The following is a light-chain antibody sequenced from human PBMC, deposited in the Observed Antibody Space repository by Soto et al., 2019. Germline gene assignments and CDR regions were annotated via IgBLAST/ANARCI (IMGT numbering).Light chain of an antibody. J-gene: IGLJ1*01. CDR3: YSYTTSSTYV. V-gene: IGLV2-14*01. CDR1: ISDVGGYNY. CDR2: HVS. Sequence: QSVLTQPASVSGSPGQSITISCTGTISDVGGYNYVSWYQQHPAKVPKLMIYHVSNRPSGVSDRFSGSKSGNTASLTISGLQAEDEGDYYCYSYTTSSTYVFGTGTKLTVL.